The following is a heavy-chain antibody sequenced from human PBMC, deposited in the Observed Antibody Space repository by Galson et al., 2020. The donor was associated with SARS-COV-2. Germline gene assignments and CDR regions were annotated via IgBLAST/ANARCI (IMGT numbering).Heavy chain of an antibody. D-gene: IGHD2-2*01. V-gene: IGHV3-30*18. CDR2: ISYDGSNK. CDR3: AKDPGVGHQLGYFDY. J-gene: IGHJ4*02. CDR1: GFTFSSYG. Sequence: GESLKISCAASGFTFSSYGMHWVRQAPGKGLEWVAVISYDGSNKYYADSVKGRFTISRDNSKNTLYLQMNSLRAEDTAVYYCAKDPGVGHQLGYFDYWGQGTLVTVSS.